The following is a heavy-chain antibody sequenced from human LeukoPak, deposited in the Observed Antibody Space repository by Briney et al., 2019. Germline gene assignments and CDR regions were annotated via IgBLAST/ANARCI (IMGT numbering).Heavy chain of an antibody. D-gene: IGHD3-22*01. V-gene: IGHV4-39*01. J-gene: IGHJ4*02. CDR3: ARHMFDRTGRPFDY. Sequence: SETLSLTCTVSGGSVSSSSDYWDWIRQPPGKGLEWIGSLFYSGGTDYSPSLKSRVTISVDTSKNQFSLKLSSVTAADTAVYYCARHMFDRTGRPFDYWGQGTLVTVSS. CDR1: GGSVSSSSDY. CDR2: LFYSGGT.